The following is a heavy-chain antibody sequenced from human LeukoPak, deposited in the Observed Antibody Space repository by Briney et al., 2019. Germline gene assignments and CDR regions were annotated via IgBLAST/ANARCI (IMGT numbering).Heavy chain of an antibody. J-gene: IGHJ6*03. CDR1: GFSLSSYW. V-gene: IGHV4-4*07. CDR3: AREVADYGGYYYYHYMDV. CDR2: IYTSGSN. D-gene: IGHD4-23*01. Sequence: LRLSCAASGFSLSSYWMSWIRQPAGKGLEWIGRIYTSGSNNYNPSLKSRVTMSVDTSKNQFSLKLSSVTAADTAMYYCAREVADYGGYYYYHYMDVWGKGTTVTISS.